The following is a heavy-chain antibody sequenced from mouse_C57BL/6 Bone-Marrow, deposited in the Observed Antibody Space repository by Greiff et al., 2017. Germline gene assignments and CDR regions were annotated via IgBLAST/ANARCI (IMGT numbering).Heavy chain of an antibody. CDR1: GFTFSDYY. Sequence: EVNVVESEGGLVQPGSSMKLSCTASGFTFSDYYMAWVRQVPEKGLEWVANINYDGSSTYYLDSLKSRFIISRDNAKNILYLQMSSLKSEDTATYYCARGDWIRRRYFDVWGTGTTVTVSS. CDR2: INYDGSST. V-gene: IGHV5-16*01. J-gene: IGHJ1*03. D-gene: IGHD2-2*01. CDR3: ARGDWIRRRYFDV.